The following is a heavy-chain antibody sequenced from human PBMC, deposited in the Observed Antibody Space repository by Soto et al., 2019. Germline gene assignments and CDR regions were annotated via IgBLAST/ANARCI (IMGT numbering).Heavy chain of an antibody. V-gene: IGHV4-59*01. CDR3: ARGHLGITTTGTWYDFDY. Sequence: SVTLSLTCAVSGDSMSSYDRTLLRQPPGKGLEYIGYIYYGGRTYYNPSLKSRVTISVDTSKNQFSLKLSSVTAADTAVYYCARGHLGITTTGTWYDFDYWGQGTLVTVSS. CDR1: GDSMSSYD. CDR2: IYYGGRT. J-gene: IGHJ4*02. D-gene: IGHD2-15*01.